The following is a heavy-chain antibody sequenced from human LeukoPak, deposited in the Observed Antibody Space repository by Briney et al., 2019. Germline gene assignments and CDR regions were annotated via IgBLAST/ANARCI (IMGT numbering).Heavy chain of an antibody. J-gene: IGHJ4*02. Sequence: SETLSLTCAVYGGSFSGYYWSWIRQHPGKGLEWIGYIYYSGSTYYNPSLKSRVTISVDTSKNQFSLKLSSVTAADTAVYYCARDYCSSTSCYLDYWGQGTLVTVSS. CDR2: IYYSGST. D-gene: IGHD2-2*01. CDR3: ARDYCSSTSCYLDY. V-gene: IGHV4-31*11. CDR1: GGSFSGYY.